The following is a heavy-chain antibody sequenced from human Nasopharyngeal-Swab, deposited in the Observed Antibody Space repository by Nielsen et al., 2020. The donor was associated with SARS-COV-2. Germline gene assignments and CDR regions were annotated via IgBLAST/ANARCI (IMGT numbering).Heavy chain of an antibody. Sequence: GESLKISCAASGITISSNGMNWVRQAPGKGLEWVAYISSSSSTSYYADSVKGRFTISRDNPKNSLYLQMNSLRDEDTAVYYCAGDVGIVGATLDNWGRGTLVTGSS. V-gene: IGHV3-48*02. CDR2: ISSSSSTS. CDR3: AGDVGIVGATLDN. D-gene: IGHD1-26*01. J-gene: IGHJ4*02. CDR1: GITISSNG.